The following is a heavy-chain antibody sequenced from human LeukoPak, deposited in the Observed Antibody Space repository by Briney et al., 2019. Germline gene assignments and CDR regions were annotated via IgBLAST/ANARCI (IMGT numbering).Heavy chain of an antibody. D-gene: IGHD1-26*01. V-gene: IGHV3-33*01. CDR2: IWYDGSNK. Sequence: GGSLRLSCAASGFTFSSYGMHWVRQAPGKGLEWVAVIWYDGSNKYYADSVKGRFTISRDNSKNTLYLQMNSLRAEDTAAYYCARDRRGSYSGMDVWGQGTTVTVSS. CDR1: GFTFSSYG. J-gene: IGHJ6*02. CDR3: ARDRRGSYSGMDV.